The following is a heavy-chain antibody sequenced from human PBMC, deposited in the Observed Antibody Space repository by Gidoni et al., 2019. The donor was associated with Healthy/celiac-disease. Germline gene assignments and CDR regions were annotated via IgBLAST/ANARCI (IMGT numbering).Heavy chain of an antibody. J-gene: IGHJ4*02. CDR1: GFTFSSYG. CDR2: ISYDGSNK. CDR3: AKDRNILTGYLDY. D-gene: IGHD3-9*01. Sequence: QVQLVESGGGVVQPGRSLRLSCAASGFTFSSYGMHWVRQAPGKGLEWVAVISYDGSNKYYADSVKGRFTISRDNSKNTLYLQMNSLRAEDTAVYYCAKDRNILTGYLDYWGQGTLVTVSS. V-gene: IGHV3-30*18.